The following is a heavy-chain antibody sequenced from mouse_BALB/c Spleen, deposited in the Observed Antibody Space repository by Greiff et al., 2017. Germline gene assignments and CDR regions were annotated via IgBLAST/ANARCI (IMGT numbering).Heavy chain of an antibody. CDR1: GYSITSDYA. V-gene: IGHV3-2*02. Sequence: EVQRVESGPGLVKPSQSLSLTCTVTGYSITSDYAWNWIRQFPGNKLEWMGYISYSGSTSYNPSLKSRISITRDTSKNQFFLQLNSVTTEDTATYFCAVYGNYEGYAMDYWGQGTSVTVSS. CDR3: AVYGNYEGYAMDY. D-gene: IGHD2-1*01. J-gene: IGHJ4*01. CDR2: ISYSGST.